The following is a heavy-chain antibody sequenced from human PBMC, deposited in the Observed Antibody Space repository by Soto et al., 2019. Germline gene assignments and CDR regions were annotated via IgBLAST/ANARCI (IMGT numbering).Heavy chain of an antibody. J-gene: IGHJ6*03. CDR3: ARGGGTYYDILTGHGDYYYMDV. CDR1: GYTFTSYG. V-gene: IGHV1-18*01. CDR2: ISAYNGNT. Sequence: GASVKVSCKASGYTFTSYGISWVRQAPGQGLERMGWISAYNGNTNYAQKLQGRVTMTTDTSTSTAYMELRSLRSDDTAVYYCARGGGTYYDILTGHGDYYYMDVWGKGTTVTVSS. D-gene: IGHD3-9*01.